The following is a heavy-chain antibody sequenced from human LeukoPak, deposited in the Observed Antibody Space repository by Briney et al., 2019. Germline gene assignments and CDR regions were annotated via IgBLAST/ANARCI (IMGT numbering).Heavy chain of an antibody. CDR1: GGSISSSNW. Sequence: TSGTLSLTCAVSGGSISSSNWWSWVRQPPGQGLAWIGEIYHSGSTNYNPSLKSRVTISVDKSKNQLSLKLNSVTAADTAVYYCARTPRMAVAGKYNYSGMDVWGQGTTVTVSS. V-gene: IGHV4-4*02. CDR2: IYHSGST. CDR3: ARTPRMAVAGKYNYSGMDV. D-gene: IGHD6-19*01. J-gene: IGHJ6*02.